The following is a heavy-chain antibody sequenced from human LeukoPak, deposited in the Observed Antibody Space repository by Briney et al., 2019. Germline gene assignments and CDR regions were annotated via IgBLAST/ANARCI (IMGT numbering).Heavy chain of an antibody. J-gene: IGHJ4*02. Sequence: GRSLRLSCAASGFTFDDYAMHRVRQAPGKGLEWVSGISWNSGSIGYADSVKGRFTISRDNAKNSLYLLMNSLRAEDTALYYCAKGGYSSGHSGYYFDYWGQGTLVTVSS. CDR2: ISWNSGSI. CDR3: AKGGYSSGHSGYYFDY. D-gene: IGHD3-22*01. CDR1: GFTFDDYA. V-gene: IGHV3-9*01.